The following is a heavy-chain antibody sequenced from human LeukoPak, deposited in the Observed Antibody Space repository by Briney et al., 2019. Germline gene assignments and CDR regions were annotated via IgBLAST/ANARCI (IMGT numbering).Heavy chain of an antibody. CDR3: GRGRVTGDIYYYYGMDG. D-gene: IGHD7-27*01. CDR2: MNPNSGNK. J-gene: IGHJ6*02. Sequence: ASVKVSCKASGYTFTSHDINWVRQATGQGLEWMGWMNPNSGNKGYAQKFQGRVTMTRNTSISTAYMELSSLRSEDTAVYYCGRGRVTGDIYYYYGMDGWRQATTVTVSS. CDR1: GYTFTSHD. V-gene: IGHV1-8*01.